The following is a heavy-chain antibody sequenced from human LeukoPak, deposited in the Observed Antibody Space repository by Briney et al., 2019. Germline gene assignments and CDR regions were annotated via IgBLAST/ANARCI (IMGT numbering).Heavy chain of an antibody. CDR2: INQDGTEK. Sequence: GGSLRLSCAASGFTFSSYWMSWVRQAPGEGLEWVAKINQDGTEKAYVDSVRGRFTISRDNAKNSLFLQMNSLRAEDTAVYYCARGPLIAAAGTRWGQGTLVTVSS. D-gene: IGHD6-13*01. CDR1: GFTFSSYW. CDR3: ARGPLIAAAGTR. V-gene: IGHV3-7*03. J-gene: IGHJ4*02.